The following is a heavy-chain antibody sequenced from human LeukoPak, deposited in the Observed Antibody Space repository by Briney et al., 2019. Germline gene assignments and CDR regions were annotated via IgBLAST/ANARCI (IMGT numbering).Heavy chain of an antibody. J-gene: IGHJ4*02. CDR3: ARELRGGDFDY. Sequence: VKVSCKASGYTFTGYYIHWVRQAPGQGPEWVGIINPGAGNTNYAQKFRGRVSLTRDTSTSTVYMELSSLRSEDTAVYFCARELRGGDFDYWGQGTLVTVSS. CDR2: INPGAGNT. D-gene: IGHD3-10*01. V-gene: IGHV1-46*01. CDR1: GYTFTGYY.